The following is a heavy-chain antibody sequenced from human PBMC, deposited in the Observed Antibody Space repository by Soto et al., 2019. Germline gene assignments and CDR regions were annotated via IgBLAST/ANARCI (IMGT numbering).Heavy chain of an antibody. CDR2: IYSGGST. V-gene: IGHV3-66*01. CDR3: ARGPHGYSYGDS. Sequence: GGSLRLSCAASGFTVSSNYMSWVRQAPGKGLEWVSVIYSGGSTYYADSVKGRFTISRDNAKNTLYLQMDSLRAEDTAVYYCARGPHGYSYGDSWGQGPLVTVSS. J-gene: IGHJ5*01. D-gene: IGHD5-18*01. CDR1: GFTVSSNY.